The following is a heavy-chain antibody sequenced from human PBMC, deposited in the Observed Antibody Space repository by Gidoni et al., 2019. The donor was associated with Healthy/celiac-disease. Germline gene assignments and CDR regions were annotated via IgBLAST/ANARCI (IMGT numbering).Heavy chain of an antibody. V-gene: IGHV1-69*04. CDR3: ARAPWAAYCGGDCYSN. CDR2: IIPILGIA. J-gene: IGHJ4*02. Sequence: SVRQAPGQGLEWMGRIIPILGIANYAQKFQGRVTITADKSTSTAYMELSSLRSEDTAVYYCARAPWAAYCGGDCYSNWGQGTLVTVSS. D-gene: IGHD2-21*02.